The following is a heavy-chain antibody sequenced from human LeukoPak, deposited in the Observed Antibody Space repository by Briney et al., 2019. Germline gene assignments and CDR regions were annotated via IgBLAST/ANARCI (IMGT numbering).Heavy chain of an antibody. V-gene: IGHV3-30*04. Sequence: GGSLRLSCAASGFTFSTYAIHWGRQAPGKGLEWVAYISSDGSGKLYADSVKGRFTISRDDSESTLSLQMNSLRVEDTAVYHCARDYHGNYCIDFWGQGILVTVSS. CDR2: ISSDGSGK. CDR1: GFTFSTYA. CDR3: ARDYHGNYCIDF. J-gene: IGHJ4*02. D-gene: IGHD3-10*01.